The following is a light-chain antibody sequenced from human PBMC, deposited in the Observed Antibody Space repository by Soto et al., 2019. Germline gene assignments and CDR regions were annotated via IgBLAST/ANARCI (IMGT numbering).Light chain of an antibody. J-gene: IGKJ4*01. CDR2: GAS. Sequence: EIVLTQSPGTLSFSPGERATLSCRASQSVTASYLAWYHQKPGQAPRLLIYGASSRATGIPDRFSGSGSGTDFTLIINRVEPEDFAVYYCQQYGSSPLTFGGGTKVEIK. CDR3: QQYGSSPLT. CDR1: QSVTASY. V-gene: IGKV3-20*01.